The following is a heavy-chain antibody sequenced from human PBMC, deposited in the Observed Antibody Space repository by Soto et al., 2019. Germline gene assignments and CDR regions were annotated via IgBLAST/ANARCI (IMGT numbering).Heavy chain of an antibody. J-gene: IGHJ4*02. V-gene: IGHV3-23*01. D-gene: IGHD6-25*01. CDR3: AYSSAAFDS. CDR2: ISGSGGST. CDR1: GFTFSSYA. Sequence: EVQLLESGGGLVQPGGSLRLSCAASGFTFSSYAMSWVRQAPGKGLEWVSAISGSGGSTYYADSVKGRFTISRDNSKNALYLQMNAVSAEDTAVYYCAYSSAAFDSWGQGTLVTVSS.